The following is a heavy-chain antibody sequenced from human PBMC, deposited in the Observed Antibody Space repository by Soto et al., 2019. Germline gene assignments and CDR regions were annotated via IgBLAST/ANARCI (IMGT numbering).Heavy chain of an antibody. Sequence: QVQLQESGPGLVKPSETLSLTCTVSGGSISSYYWSWIRQPPGKGLEWIGYIYYSGSTNYNPSLKSRVTISVDTSKNQFSLKLSSVTAADTAVYYCAALGYCTNGVCLGIDYWGQGTLVTVSS. D-gene: IGHD2-8*01. CDR1: GGSISSYY. CDR2: IYYSGST. J-gene: IGHJ4*02. V-gene: IGHV4-59*01. CDR3: AALGYCTNGVCLGIDY.